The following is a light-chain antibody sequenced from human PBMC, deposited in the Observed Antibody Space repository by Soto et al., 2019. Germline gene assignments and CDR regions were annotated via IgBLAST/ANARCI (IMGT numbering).Light chain of an antibody. J-gene: IGLJ2*01. CDR2: KDN. CDR3: QSYDDNNVL. V-gene: IGLV6-57*04. CDR1: SGSIASHH. Sequence: NFMLTQPHSVSESPGKTVTISCTRSSGSIASHHVQWYQQRPGSAPTTVIYKDNQRPSGVPDRFSGSIDSSSNSASLTISGLKTEDEADYYCQSYDDNNVLFGGRTKLTVL.